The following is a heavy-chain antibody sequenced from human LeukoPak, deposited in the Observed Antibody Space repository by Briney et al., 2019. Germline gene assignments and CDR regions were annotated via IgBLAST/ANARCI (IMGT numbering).Heavy chain of an antibody. CDR1: GFTFSIYS. D-gene: IGHD6-19*01. CDR3: ASSAVAGADAFDI. Sequence: GGSLRLSCVASGFTFSIYSMNWVRQAPGKGLEWVSYITSSCGTMYYADSVKGRFTISRDNAKNSLYLQMNSLRAEDTAVYYCASSAVAGADAFDIWGQGTMVTVSS. CDR2: ITSSCGTM. V-gene: IGHV3-48*04. J-gene: IGHJ3*02.